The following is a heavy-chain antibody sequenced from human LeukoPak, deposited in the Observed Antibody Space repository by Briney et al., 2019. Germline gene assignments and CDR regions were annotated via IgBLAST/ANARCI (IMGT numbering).Heavy chain of an antibody. CDR3: AKTPRVVITTTHDY. D-gene: IGHD3-22*01. Sequence: WGSLTLSCAASTCSFSSYSMSWVRQAPGKGLEWVSGISGSGGSTYNADSLRSRFTITRDNSKNKLSLQMNSLRADDTAVYYCAKTPRVVITTTHDYWGQGTLVTVSS. J-gene: IGHJ4*02. CDR1: TCSFSSYS. V-gene: IGHV3-23*01. CDR2: ISGSGGST.